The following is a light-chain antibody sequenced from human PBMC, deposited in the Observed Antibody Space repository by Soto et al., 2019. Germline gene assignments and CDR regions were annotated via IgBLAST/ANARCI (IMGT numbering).Light chain of an antibody. V-gene: IGLV4-60*02. Sequence: QPVLTQSSSASASLGSSVKHTCTLSSGHSTYIIAWHQQQPGKAPRYLMKLEGSGSYKKGSGVPDRFSGSSSGADRYLTISNLQFEDEADYYCETWVSNTYVFGTGTKVTVL. CDR1: SGHSTYI. J-gene: IGLJ1*01. CDR3: ETWVSNTYV. CDR2: LEGSGSY.